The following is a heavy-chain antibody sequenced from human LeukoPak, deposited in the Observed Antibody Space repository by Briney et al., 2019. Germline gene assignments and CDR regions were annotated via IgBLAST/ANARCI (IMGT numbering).Heavy chain of an antibody. CDR3: ARRRDLYSGSYYPFDY. CDR2: IYPGDSDT. CDR1: GSSFTSYW. Sequence: GESLKISCKGSGSSFTSYWIGWVRQMPGKGLEWMGIIYPGDSDTRYSPSFQGQVTISADKSINTAFLQWSSLKASDTAMYYCARRRDLYSGSYYPFDYWGQGTLVTVSS. V-gene: IGHV5-51*01. D-gene: IGHD1-26*01. J-gene: IGHJ4*02.